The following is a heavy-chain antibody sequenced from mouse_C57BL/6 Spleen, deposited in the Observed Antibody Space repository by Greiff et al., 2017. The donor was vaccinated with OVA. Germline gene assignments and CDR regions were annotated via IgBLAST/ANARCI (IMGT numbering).Heavy chain of an antibody. Sequence: VQLKESGPGLVQPSQSLSITCTVSGFSLTSYGVHWVRQPPGKGLEWLGVIWSGGSTDYNAAFISRLSISKDNSKSQVFFKMNSLQADDTAIYYCAKTPPTTVVARGYFDVWGTGTTVTVSS. CDR3: AKTPPTTVVARGYFDV. V-gene: IGHV2-4*01. CDR1: GFSLTSYG. CDR2: IWSGGST. J-gene: IGHJ1*03. D-gene: IGHD1-1*01.